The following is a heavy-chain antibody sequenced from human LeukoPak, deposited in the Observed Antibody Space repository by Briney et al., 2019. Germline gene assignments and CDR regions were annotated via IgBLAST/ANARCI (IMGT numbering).Heavy chain of an antibody. Sequence: GGSLRLSCAASGFTFSSYAMSWVRQAPGKGLEWVSAISGSGGSTYYADSVKGRFTISRDNSKNTLYLQMSSLRAEDTAVYYCALLSDCIGYCSRPDYWGQGTLVTVSS. CDR3: ALLSDCIGYCSRPDY. J-gene: IGHJ4*02. CDR1: GFTFSSYA. D-gene: IGHD2-2*01. V-gene: IGHV3-23*01. CDR2: ISGSGGST.